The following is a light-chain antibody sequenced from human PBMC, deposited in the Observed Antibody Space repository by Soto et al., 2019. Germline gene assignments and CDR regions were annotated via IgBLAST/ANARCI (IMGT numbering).Light chain of an antibody. CDR3: QQCRNWPLT. CDR2: DAS. V-gene: IGKV3-15*01. CDR1: QNVDNN. J-gene: IGKJ4*01. Sequence: ELVMTQAPATLSVSPGEGATLSCKASQNVDNNLAWYQQRRGQPPRLLIYDASTRATGISARFSGSGYGTEFTLTISSLQSEDFAVYFCQQCRNWPLTFGGGTKVDIK.